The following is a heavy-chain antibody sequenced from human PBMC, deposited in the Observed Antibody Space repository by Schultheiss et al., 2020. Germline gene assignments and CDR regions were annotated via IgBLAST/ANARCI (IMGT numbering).Heavy chain of an antibody. D-gene: IGHD6-13*01. CDR3: AREPIAAAGTTDY. Sequence: GGSLRLSCAASGFTFSSYSMNWVRQAPGKALEWVSSISSSSSYIYYADTVKGRFTISRDNAKNSLYLQMNSLRAEDTAVYYCAREPIAAAGTTDYWDQGTVVTVSS. CDR1: GFTFSSYS. J-gene: IGHJ4*02. V-gene: IGHV3-21*01. CDR2: ISSSSSYI.